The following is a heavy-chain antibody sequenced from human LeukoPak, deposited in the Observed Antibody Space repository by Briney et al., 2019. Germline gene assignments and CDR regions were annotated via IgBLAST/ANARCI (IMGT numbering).Heavy chain of an antibody. D-gene: IGHD3-22*01. CDR3: AKDIDSSGYYPRPDDY. Sequence: GGSLRLSCAASGFTFSSYGMHWVRQAPGKGLEWVAVIWYDGSNKYYADSVKGRFTISRDNSKNTLYLQMNSLRAEDTAVYYCAKDIDSSGYYPRPDDYWGQGTPVTVSS. V-gene: IGHV3-33*06. CDR2: IWYDGSNK. J-gene: IGHJ4*02. CDR1: GFTFSSYG.